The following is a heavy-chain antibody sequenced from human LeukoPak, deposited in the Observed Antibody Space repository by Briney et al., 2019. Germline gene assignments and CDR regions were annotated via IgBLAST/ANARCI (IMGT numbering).Heavy chain of an antibody. CDR3: AKDYYDSSGYYWRANWFDP. CDR2: IRYDGGNK. J-gene: IGHJ5*02. D-gene: IGHD3-22*01. CDR1: GFTFSSYG. Sequence: GGSLRLSCAASGFTFSSYGMHWVRQAPGKGLEWVAFIRYDGGNKYYADSVKGRFTISRDNSKNTLYLQMNSLRAEDTAVYYCAKDYYDSSGYYWRANWFDPWGQGTLVTVSS. V-gene: IGHV3-30*02.